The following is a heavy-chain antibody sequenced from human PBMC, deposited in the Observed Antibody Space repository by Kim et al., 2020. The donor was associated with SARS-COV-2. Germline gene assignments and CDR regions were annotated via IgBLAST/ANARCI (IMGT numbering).Heavy chain of an antibody. CDR2: ISGYNGNI. D-gene: IGHD2-15*01. V-gene: IGHV1-18*01. Sequence: ASVKVSCKASGYTFSSYGISWVRQAPGQGLEWMGWISGYNGNIKYAQKLQGRVTMTTDTSTSTAYMELRSLRSDDTAVYYCARDGYVLGYCSGGNCHQAGDIDYWGQGTLVTVSS. J-gene: IGHJ4*02. CDR3: ARDGYVLGYCSGGNCHQAGDIDY. CDR1: GYTFSSYG.